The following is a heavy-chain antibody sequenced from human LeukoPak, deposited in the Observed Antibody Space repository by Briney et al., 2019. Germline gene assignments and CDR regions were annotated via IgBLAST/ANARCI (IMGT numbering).Heavy chain of an antibody. CDR2: INPSGGST. CDR3: ARGAWLADLDY. CDR1: GYTFTGYY. J-gene: IGHJ4*02. V-gene: IGHV1-46*01. D-gene: IGHD6-19*01. Sequence: ASVRVSCKASGYTFTGYYMHWVRQAPGQGLEWMGIINPSGGSTSYAQKFQGRVTMTRDTSTSTVYMELSSLRSEDTAVYYCARGAWLADLDYWGQGTLVTVSS.